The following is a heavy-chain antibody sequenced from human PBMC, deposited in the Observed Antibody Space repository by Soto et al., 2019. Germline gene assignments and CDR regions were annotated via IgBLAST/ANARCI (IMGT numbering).Heavy chain of an antibody. Sequence: PGESLKISCKGSGYSFTSYWISWVRQMPGKGLEWMGRIDPSDSYTNYSPSFQGHVTISADKSISTAYLQWSSLKASDTAMYYCARYSGYDTARGYYYGMDVWGQGTTVTVSS. V-gene: IGHV5-10-1*01. J-gene: IGHJ6*02. CDR2: IDPSDSYT. CDR3: ARYSGYDTARGYYYGMDV. D-gene: IGHD5-12*01. CDR1: GYSFTSYW.